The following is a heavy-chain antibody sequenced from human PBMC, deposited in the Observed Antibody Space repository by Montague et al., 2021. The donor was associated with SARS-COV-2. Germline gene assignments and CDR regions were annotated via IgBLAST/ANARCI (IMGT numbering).Heavy chain of an antibody. J-gene: IGHJ2*01. Sequence: CAISGDSVSSNIATWNWIRQSPSRGLEWLGRTYYRSKWYNDYAVSVKNRVIINPDTSNNRISLQLNSVTPEDTAAYYCARAYCGGDCYFYWYFDLWGRGTLVTVSS. CDR2: TYYRSKWYN. CDR3: ARAYCGGDCYFYWYFDL. D-gene: IGHD2-21*02. CDR1: GDSVSSNIAT. V-gene: IGHV6-1*01.